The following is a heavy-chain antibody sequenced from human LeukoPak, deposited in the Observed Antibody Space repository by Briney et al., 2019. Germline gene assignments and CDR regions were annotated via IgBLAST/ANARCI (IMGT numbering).Heavy chain of an antibody. J-gene: IGHJ5*02. V-gene: IGHV3-43*02. D-gene: IGHD1-26*01. CDR2: IYGDCGTT. CDR3: AQDWGGSYLP. CDR1: APTFASNA. Sequence: GRSLRLACSAAAPTFASNATGWDRPAPKEGMGDVSRIYGDCGTTLYADVVKDRFSISRDNSKNSLYLQMNSLRTEDTAFYYCAQDWGGSYLPWGRGTLVSVPS.